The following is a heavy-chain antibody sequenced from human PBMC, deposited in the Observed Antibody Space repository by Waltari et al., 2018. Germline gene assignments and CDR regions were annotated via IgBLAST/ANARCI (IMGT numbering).Heavy chain of an antibody. V-gene: IGHV3-30*02. Sequence: QVQLVESGGGVVQPGGSLRLSCAASGFTFSRYGMHWVRQAPGKGLEWVAFIRYDGSNKCYADSVKGRFTISRDNSKNTLYLQMNSLRAEDTAVYYCASGRGDYWGQGTLVTVSS. CDR2: IRYDGSNK. J-gene: IGHJ4*02. CDR1: GFTFSRYG. D-gene: IGHD1-26*01. CDR3: ASGRGDY.